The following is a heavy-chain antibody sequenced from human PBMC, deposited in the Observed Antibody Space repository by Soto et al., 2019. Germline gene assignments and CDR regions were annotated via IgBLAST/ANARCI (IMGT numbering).Heavy chain of an antibody. CDR1: GFTFSSYA. Sequence: QVQLVESGGGVVQPGRSLRLSCAVSGFTFSSYAMHWVRQAPGKGLEWVAVISYDGSNKYYADSVKGRFTISRDNSKNTLYLQMNSLRAEDTAVYYCARGGVVTAIDAFDIWGQGTMVTVSS. CDR2: ISYDGSNK. CDR3: ARGGVVTAIDAFDI. D-gene: IGHD2-21*02. J-gene: IGHJ3*02. V-gene: IGHV3-30-3*01.